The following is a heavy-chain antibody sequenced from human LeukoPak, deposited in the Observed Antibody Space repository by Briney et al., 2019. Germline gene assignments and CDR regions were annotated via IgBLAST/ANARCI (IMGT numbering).Heavy chain of an antibody. D-gene: IGHD3-22*01. Sequence: SETLSLTCTVSGGSISSYYWSWIRQPPGRGLECIGYIYYSGSTNYNPSLKSRVTISVDTSKNQFSLKLSSVTAADTAVYYCAGRSTMIAPIDYWGQGTLVTVSS. CDR1: GGSISSYY. CDR2: IYYSGST. J-gene: IGHJ4*02. V-gene: IGHV4-59*08. CDR3: AGRSTMIAPIDY.